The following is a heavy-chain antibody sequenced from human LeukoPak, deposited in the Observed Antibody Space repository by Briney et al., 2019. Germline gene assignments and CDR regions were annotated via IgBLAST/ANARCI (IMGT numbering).Heavy chain of an antibody. J-gene: IGHJ4*02. Sequence: GGSLRLSCAASGFTVSSNYMSWVRQAPGKGLEWVSVIYSGGSTYYADSVKGRFTISRDNSKNTLYLQMNSLRAEDTAVYYCAKDRRWLQLVSDYWGQGTLVTVSS. V-gene: IGHV3-66*01. D-gene: IGHD5-12*01. CDR2: IYSGGST. CDR3: AKDRRWLQLVSDY. CDR1: GFTVSSNY.